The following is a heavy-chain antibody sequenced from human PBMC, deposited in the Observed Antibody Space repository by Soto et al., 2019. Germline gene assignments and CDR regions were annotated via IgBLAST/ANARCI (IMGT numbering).Heavy chain of an antibody. Sequence: SETLSLTCAVYGGSFSGYYWSWIRQPPGKGLEWIGEINHSGSTNYNPSLKSRVTISVDTSKNQFSLKLSSVTAADTAVYYCARGRVVLLWFGDHNWFDPWGQGALVTVSS. CDR1: GGSFSGYY. CDR2: INHSGST. V-gene: IGHV4-34*01. D-gene: IGHD3-10*01. CDR3: ARGRVVLLWFGDHNWFDP. J-gene: IGHJ5*02.